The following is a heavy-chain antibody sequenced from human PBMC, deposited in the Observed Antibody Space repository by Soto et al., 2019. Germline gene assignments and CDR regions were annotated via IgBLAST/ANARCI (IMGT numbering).Heavy chain of an antibody. J-gene: IGHJ4*02. Sequence: QVQLLESGGGLVKPGGSLRLSCAASGFTFSDYYMSWIRQAPGKGLEWVSYISSSSSYTNYADSVKGRFTISRDNAKNSLYLQMNSLRAEDTAVYYCARSSQVVVVPAAMDYWGQGTLVTVSS. CDR3: ARSSQVVVVPAAMDY. V-gene: IGHV3-11*03. D-gene: IGHD2-2*01. CDR2: ISSSSSYT. CDR1: GFTFSDYY.